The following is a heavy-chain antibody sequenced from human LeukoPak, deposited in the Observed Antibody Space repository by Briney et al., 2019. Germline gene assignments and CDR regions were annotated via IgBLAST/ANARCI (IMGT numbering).Heavy chain of an antibody. CDR1: GGSISSGSFY. V-gene: IGHV4-61*02. CDR3: ARDRGYCSGGSCYYYYYYMDV. D-gene: IGHD2-15*01. J-gene: IGHJ6*03. Sequence: SQTLSLTCTVSGGSISSGSFYWSWIRQPAGKGPEWIGRIKTSGSTNYNPSLNSRVTISVDTSKNQFSLKLSSVTAADTAVYYCARDRGYCSGGSCYYYYYYMDVWGKGTTVTVSS. CDR2: IKTSGST.